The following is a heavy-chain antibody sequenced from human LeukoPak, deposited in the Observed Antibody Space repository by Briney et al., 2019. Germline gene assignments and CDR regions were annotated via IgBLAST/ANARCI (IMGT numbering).Heavy chain of an antibody. Sequence: GGSLRLSCAASGFAFTNYWMSWVRQPPGKGLEWVANIKTDGSEKYYVDFVKGRFTISRDNTKNSLYLQMNSLRAEDTAMYYCARMSGWYWFDYWGRGTLVTVSS. V-gene: IGHV3-7*01. CDR1: GFAFTNYW. D-gene: IGHD6-19*01. CDR3: ARMSGWYWFDY. J-gene: IGHJ4*02. CDR2: IKTDGSEK.